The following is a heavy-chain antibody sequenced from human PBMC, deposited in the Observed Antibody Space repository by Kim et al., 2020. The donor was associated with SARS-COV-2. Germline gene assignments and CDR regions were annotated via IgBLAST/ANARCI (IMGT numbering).Heavy chain of an antibody. Sequence: LSLTCAASGFTFSSYGMHWVRQAPGKGLEWVAVIWYDGSNKYYADSVKGRFTISRDNSKNTLYLQMNSLRAEDTAVYYCARDRGAARPLEYYFDYWGQGTLVTVSS. CDR3: ARDRGAARPLEYYFDY. V-gene: IGHV3-33*01. CDR1: GFTFSSYG. J-gene: IGHJ4*02. CDR2: IWYDGSNK. D-gene: IGHD6-6*01.